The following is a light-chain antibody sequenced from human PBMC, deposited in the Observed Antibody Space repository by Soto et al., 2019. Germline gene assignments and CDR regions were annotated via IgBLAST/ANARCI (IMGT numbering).Light chain of an antibody. CDR1: QSIFYISNNQNY. V-gene: IGKV4-1*01. Sequence: DIVMTQSPDSLAVSLGERATINCKSSQSIFYISNNQNYLAWYQQKPGPPPKALIYWASTRESGVPDRVSGSGSGTDFTLTISSLQAEDVAVYYCQQYYTTPWTFGQGTKVDIK. CDR3: QQYYTTPWT. J-gene: IGKJ1*01. CDR2: WAS.